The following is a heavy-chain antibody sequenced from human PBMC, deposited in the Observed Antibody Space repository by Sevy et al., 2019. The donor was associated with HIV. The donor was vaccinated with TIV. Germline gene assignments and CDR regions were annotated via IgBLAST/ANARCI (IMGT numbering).Heavy chain of an antibody. CDR1: GFTFSDYY. V-gene: IGHV3-11*01. Sequence: GGSLRLSCAASGFTFSDYYMSWIRQAPGKGLEWVSYISSSGSTIYYADSVKGRFTISRDNAKNSLYLQMNSLRAEDTAVYYCARDGLVRGSPPLRSYYYYYYGMDVWGQGTTVTVSS. J-gene: IGHJ6*02. CDR2: ISSSGSTI. CDR3: ARDGLVRGSPPLRSYYYYYYGMDV. D-gene: IGHD3-10*01.